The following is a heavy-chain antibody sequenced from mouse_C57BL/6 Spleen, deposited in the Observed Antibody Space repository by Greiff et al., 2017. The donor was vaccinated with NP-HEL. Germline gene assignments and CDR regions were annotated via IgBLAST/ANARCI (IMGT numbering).Heavy chain of an antibody. CDR2: IHPSDSDT. D-gene: IGHD4-1*01. J-gene: IGHJ3*01. Sequence: QVQLQQPGAELVKPGASVKVSCKASGYTFTSYWMHWVKQRPGQGLEWIGRIHPSDSDTNYNQKFKGKATLTVDKSSSTDYMQLSSLTSEDSAISYYARVTLTESWFAYWGQGTLVTVSA. CDR1: GYTFTSYW. V-gene: IGHV1-74*01. CDR3: ARVTLTESWFAY.